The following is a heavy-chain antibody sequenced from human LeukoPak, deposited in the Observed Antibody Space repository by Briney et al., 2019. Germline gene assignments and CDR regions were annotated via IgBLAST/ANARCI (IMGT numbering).Heavy chain of an antibody. J-gene: IGHJ4*02. CDR3: TTGHYSGYDR. CDR1: GFTFSGSA. V-gene: IGHV3-73*01. CDR2: IRSKANSYAT. D-gene: IGHD5-12*01. Sequence: GGSLRLSCAASGFTFSGSAMHWVRQASGKGLEWVGRIRSKANSYATAYAASVKGGFTISRDDSKNTLYLQMNSLKTEDTAVYYCTTGHYSGYDRWGQGTLVTVSS.